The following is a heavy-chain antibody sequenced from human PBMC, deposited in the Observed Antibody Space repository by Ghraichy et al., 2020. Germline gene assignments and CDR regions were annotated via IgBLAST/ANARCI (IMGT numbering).Heavy chain of an antibody. V-gene: IGHV3-23*01. D-gene: IGHD3-10*01. J-gene: IGHJ3*01. Sequence: GGSLRLSCAVSEFTFDGYPMTWVRQAPGKGLEWVSTSGADGRSTFYADSVKGRFTISRDKSKRTMYLQMNSLRADDTAVYYCAKEGGRLGEGAFDVWGQGTKVTVSS. CDR2: SGADGRST. CDR3: AKEGGRLGEGAFDV. CDR1: EFTFDGYP.